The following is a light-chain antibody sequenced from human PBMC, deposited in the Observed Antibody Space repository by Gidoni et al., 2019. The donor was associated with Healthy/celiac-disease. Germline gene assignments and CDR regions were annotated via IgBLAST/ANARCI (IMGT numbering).Light chain of an antibody. Sequence: DIVLTQSPGTLSLSPGERATLSCSASQSVGSSYLAWYQQKPGQAPRLLIYGASSRATGIPDRFSGSGSGTDFTLTISRVEPEDFAVYYCQQYGSSLRTFGQGTKVEIK. CDR2: GAS. J-gene: IGKJ1*01. CDR1: QSVGSSY. V-gene: IGKV3-20*01. CDR3: QQYGSSLRT.